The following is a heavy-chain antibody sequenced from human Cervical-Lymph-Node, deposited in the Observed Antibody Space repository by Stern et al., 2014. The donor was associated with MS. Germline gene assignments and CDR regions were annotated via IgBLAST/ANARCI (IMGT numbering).Heavy chain of an antibody. J-gene: IGHJ4*02. CDR2: IYWDDDK. CDR1: GFSLSTSGVG. CDR3: AHSRVKYCRGGTCYSSLFDY. Sequence: QITLKESGPTLVKPTQTLTLTCTFSGFSLSTSGVGVGWIRQPPGKALEWLGLIYWDDDKLYSPSLKNRLTITKDTSKNQVVLTMTNVDPVDTATYYCAHSRVKYCRGGTCYSSLFDYWGQGTLVTVSS. V-gene: IGHV2-5*02. D-gene: IGHD2-15*01.